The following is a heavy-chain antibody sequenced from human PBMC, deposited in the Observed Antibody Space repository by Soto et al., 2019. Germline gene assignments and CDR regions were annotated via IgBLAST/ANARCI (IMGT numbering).Heavy chain of an antibody. CDR2: IYYSGST. J-gene: IGHJ4*02. D-gene: IGHD3-3*02. V-gene: IGHV4-59*01. CDR1: GGSISSYY. CDR3: ARKHFWSGYYDY. Sequence: PSETLSLTCTVSGGSISSYYWSWIRQPPGKGLEWIGYIYYSGSTNYNPSLKSRVTISVDTSENQFSLKLSSVTAADTAVYYCARKHFWSGYYDYWGQGTLVTVSS.